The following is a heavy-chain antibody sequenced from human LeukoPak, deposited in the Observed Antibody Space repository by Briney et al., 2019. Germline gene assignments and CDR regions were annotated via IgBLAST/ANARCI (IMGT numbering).Heavy chain of an antibody. J-gene: IGHJ4*02. V-gene: IGHV4-61*02. CDR2: ISSSGST. D-gene: IGHD6-13*01. CDR3: ARGRYLTTLGGAAAGFLDY. Sequence: PSETLSLTCTVSGDSISSGDYYWSWIRQPAGKGLEWIGRISSSGSTNYNPSLKSRVTMSVDTSQKQFSLRLTSVTAADTAVYYCARGRYLTTLGGAAAGFLDYWGQGTLVTVSS. CDR1: GDSISSGDYY.